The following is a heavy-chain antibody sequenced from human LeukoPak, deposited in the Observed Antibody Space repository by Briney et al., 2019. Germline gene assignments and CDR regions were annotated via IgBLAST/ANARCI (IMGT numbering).Heavy chain of an antibody. J-gene: IGHJ3*02. D-gene: IGHD1-26*01. V-gene: IGHV4-59*12. CDR1: GGSISSYY. CDR2: IYYSGST. Sequence: SETLSLTCTVSGGSISSYYWSWIRQPPGKGLEWIGYIYYSGSTNYNPSLKSRVTISVDTSKNQFSLKLSSVTAADTAVYYCARESGTPPSAFDIWGQGTMVTVSS. CDR3: ARESGTPPSAFDI.